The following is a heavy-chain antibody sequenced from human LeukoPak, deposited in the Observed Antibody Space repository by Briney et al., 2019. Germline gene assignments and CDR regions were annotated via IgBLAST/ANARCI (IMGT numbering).Heavy chain of an antibody. D-gene: IGHD2-2*02. V-gene: IGHV3-21*01. CDR2: ISSSSSYI. CDR3: ARPIVVVPAAILPGDY. CDR1: GFTFSSYS. J-gene: IGHJ4*02. Sequence: GGSLRLSCAASGFTFSSYSMNWVRQAPGKGLEWVSSISSSSSYIYYADSVKGRFTISGDNAKNSLYLQMNSLRAEDTAVYYCARPIVVVPAAILPGDYWGQGTLVTVSS.